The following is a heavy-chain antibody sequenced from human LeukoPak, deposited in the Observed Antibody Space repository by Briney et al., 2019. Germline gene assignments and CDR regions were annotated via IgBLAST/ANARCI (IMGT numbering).Heavy chain of an antibody. J-gene: IGHJ6*02. D-gene: IGHD3-3*01. Sequence: PSETLSLTCAVYGGSFSGYYWSWIRQPPGKGLEWIGEINHSGSTNYNPSLKSRVIISVDTSKNQFSLKLSSVTAADTAVYYCARSSLRITIFGVAKGRGMDVWGQGTTVTVSS. V-gene: IGHV4-34*01. CDR1: GGSFSGYY. CDR3: ARSSLRITIFGVAKGRGMDV. CDR2: INHSGST.